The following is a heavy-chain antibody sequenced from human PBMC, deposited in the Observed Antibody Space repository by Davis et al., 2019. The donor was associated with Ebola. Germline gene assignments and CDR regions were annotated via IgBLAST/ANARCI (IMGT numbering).Heavy chain of an antibody. D-gene: IGHD1-26*01. J-gene: IGHJ4*02. CDR1: GYTFTSYA. CDR2: ISAYNGNT. Sequence: AASVKVSCKASGYTFTSYAMHWVRQAPGQRLEWMGWISAYNGNTNYAQKLQGRVTMTTDTSTSTAYMELRSLRSDDTAVYYCARLGGSYYLFADYWGQGTLVTVSS. V-gene: IGHV1-18*01. CDR3: ARLGGSYYLFADY.